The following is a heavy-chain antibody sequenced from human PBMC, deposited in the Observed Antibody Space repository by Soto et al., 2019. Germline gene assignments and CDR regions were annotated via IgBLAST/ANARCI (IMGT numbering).Heavy chain of an antibody. D-gene: IGHD3-10*01. CDR2: MNPNSGNT. J-gene: IGHJ6*02. V-gene: IGHV1-8*01. CDR1: GYTFTSYD. Sequence: QVQLVQSGAEVKKPGASVKVSCKASGYTFTSYDINWVRQATGQGLEWMGWMNPNSGNTGYAQKFQGGVTMPRNTSISTAYMELSSLRSEDTAVYYCARGPGGFGEFLPSDYYYYGMAVWGQGTTVTVSS. CDR3: ARGPGGFGEFLPSDYYYYGMAV.